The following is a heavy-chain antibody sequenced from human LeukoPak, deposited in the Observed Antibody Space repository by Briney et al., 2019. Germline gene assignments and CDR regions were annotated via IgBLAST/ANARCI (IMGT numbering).Heavy chain of an antibody. Sequence: SETLSLTCAVYGGSFSGHYWSWIRQPPGKGLEWIGEINHSGSTNYNPSLKSRVAISVDTSKNQFSLKLSSVTAADTAVYYCARDLRGAFDIWGQGTMVTVSS. CDR3: ARDLRGAFDI. V-gene: IGHV4-34*01. CDR2: INHSGST. CDR1: GGSFSGHY. J-gene: IGHJ3*02.